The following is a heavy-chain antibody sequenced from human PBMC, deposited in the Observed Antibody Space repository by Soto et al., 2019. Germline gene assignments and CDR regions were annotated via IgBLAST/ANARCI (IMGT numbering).Heavy chain of an antibody. Sequence: QVQLVESGGGVVQPGRSLRLSCAASGFTFDTYAIHWVRQAAGKGLEWVAIISSDGRNKYYGDSVKGRFTISRDNSKNTLYLQMNRLRVEDTAVYYCASVSPSSGWLVDYWGQGTLVTVSS. J-gene: IGHJ4*02. CDR3: ASVSPSSGWLVDY. CDR1: GFTFDTYA. CDR2: ISSDGRNK. V-gene: IGHV3-30-3*01. D-gene: IGHD6-19*01.